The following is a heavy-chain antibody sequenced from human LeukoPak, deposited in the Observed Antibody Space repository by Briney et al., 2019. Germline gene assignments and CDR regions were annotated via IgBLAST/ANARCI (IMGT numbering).Heavy chain of an antibody. CDR1: GASISSSPEF. Sequence: SETLSLTCTVSGASISSSPEFWGWIRQPPGKGLEWIGSFYYSGSTYYNPSLRSRVSISVDTSKNQFSLKLISVTAADTAVYYCARSLRYLVWLDAFDLWGQGTLVTVSS. CDR2: FYYSGST. D-gene: IGHD3-9*01. CDR3: ARSLRYLVWLDAFDL. V-gene: IGHV4-39*07. J-gene: IGHJ4*02.